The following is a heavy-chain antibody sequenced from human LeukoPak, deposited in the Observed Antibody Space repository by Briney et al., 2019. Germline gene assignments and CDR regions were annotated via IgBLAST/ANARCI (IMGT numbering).Heavy chain of an antibody. CDR3: ASTVTEYFQH. Sequence: PSQTLSLTCAVSGGSLSSGGYSWSWIRPPPGKGLEWIGYIYHSGSTYYNPSLKSRVTISVDRSKNQFSLKLSSVTAADTAVYYCASTVTEYFQHWGQGTLVTVSS. V-gene: IGHV4-30-2*01. CDR1: GGSLSSGGYS. CDR2: IYHSGST. J-gene: IGHJ1*01. D-gene: IGHD4-17*01.